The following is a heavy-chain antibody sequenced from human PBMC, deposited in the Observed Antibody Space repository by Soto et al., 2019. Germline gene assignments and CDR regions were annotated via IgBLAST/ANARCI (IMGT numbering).Heavy chain of an antibody. CDR1: GFAFSDYY. J-gene: IGHJ4*02. CDR2: LSNSGTYT. Sequence: AQLVQSGGGLVKPGGSLTLSCAASGFAFSDYYMTWIRQAPGKGLEWISSLSNSGTYTNYADSVKGRFITSRDNAKNSLVLHLNGLRAEDTAVYFCARDQYVFDYWGQGALVTVSS. V-gene: IGHV3-11*05. D-gene: IGHD3-16*01. CDR3: ARDQYVFDY.